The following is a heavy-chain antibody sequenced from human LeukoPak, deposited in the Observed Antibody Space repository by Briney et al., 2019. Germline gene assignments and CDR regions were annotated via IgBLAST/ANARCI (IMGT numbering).Heavy chain of an antibody. D-gene: IGHD6-19*01. CDR2: IWYDGSNK. Sequence: GGSLRLSCAASGFTFSSYGMHWVRQAPGKGLEWVAVIWYDGSNKYYADSVKGRFTISRDNSKNTLYLRMNSLRAEDTAVYYCARAKDSSGWGPWYFDLWGRGTLVTVSS. V-gene: IGHV3-33*01. J-gene: IGHJ2*01. CDR1: GFTFSSYG. CDR3: ARAKDSSGWGPWYFDL.